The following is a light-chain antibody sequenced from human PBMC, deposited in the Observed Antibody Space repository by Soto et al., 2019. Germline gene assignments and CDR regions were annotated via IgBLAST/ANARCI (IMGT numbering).Light chain of an antibody. V-gene: IGKV3-15*01. Sequence: EIVMAQSPGTLSVSPGERATLSCRASQSVSSKLAWYQQKPGQSPRLLIYGTSIRATGIPARCSGSGSGTEFTLTISYLQSEDFGVYYCQQYSNWPLLTFGQGTRLEVK. J-gene: IGKJ5*01. CDR2: GTS. CDR1: QSVSSK. CDR3: QQYSNWPLLT.